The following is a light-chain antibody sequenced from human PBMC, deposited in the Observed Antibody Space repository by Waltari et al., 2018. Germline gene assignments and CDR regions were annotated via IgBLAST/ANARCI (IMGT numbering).Light chain of an antibody. J-gene: IGKJ1*01. V-gene: IGKV3-20*01. CDR3: QHYVRLPAT. CDR1: QSLSRA. Sequence: EIVLTQSPGTLSLSPGERATRSCRASQSLSRALAWYQQKPGQAPRLLIYDASRRATGIPDRFSGSGSGTDFSLTITRLEPEDFAVYYCQHYVRLPATFGQGTKVEIK. CDR2: DAS.